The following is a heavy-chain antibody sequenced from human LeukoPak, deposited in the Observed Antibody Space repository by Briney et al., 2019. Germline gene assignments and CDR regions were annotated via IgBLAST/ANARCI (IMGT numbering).Heavy chain of an antibody. D-gene: IGHD3-9*01. J-gene: IGHJ4*02. CDR2: ISPHNRNT. CDR1: GYTFTSYY. CDR3: ARGGFLTGSMNHFDY. Sequence: GASVKVSCKASGYTFTSYYMHWVRQAPGQGLEWLGRISPHNRNTHSAQKFQGRVTMTTDISTITAYMELRSLRSDDTAVYYCARGGFLTGSMNHFDYWGQGTLVTVSS. V-gene: IGHV1-18*04.